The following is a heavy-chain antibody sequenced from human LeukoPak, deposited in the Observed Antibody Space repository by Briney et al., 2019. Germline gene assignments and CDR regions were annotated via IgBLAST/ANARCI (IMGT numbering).Heavy chain of an antibody. CDR1: GYTFTSYY. D-gene: IGHD1-26*01. J-gene: IGHJ4*02. Sequence: ASVKVSCKAPGYTFTSYYMHWVRQAPGQGLEWMGIINPSGGTTSYAQKFQGRVTMTRDTSTSTVYMELSSLRSEDTAVYYCARAPLSYSATDWGQGTLVTVSS. V-gene: IGHV1-46*01. CDR2: INPSGGTT. CDR3: ARAPLSYSATD.